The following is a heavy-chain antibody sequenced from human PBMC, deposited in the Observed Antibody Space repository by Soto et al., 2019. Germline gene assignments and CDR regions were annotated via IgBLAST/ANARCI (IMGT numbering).Heavy chain of an antibody. J-gene: IGHJ4*02. V-gene: IGHV3-23*01. Sequence: EVQLLDSGGGLVQPGGSLRLSCAASGFTFSTYAMSWVRQAPGKGLEWVSAISGSGGSTFYADSVKGRFTISRDNSKNTLYLQMDSLRAEDTAIYYCAKDLRGIGTRPKNFDYWGQGTLVTVSS. D-gene: IGHD6-6*01. CDR1: GFTFSTYA. CDR2: ISGSGGST. CDR3: AKDLRGIGTRPKNFDY.